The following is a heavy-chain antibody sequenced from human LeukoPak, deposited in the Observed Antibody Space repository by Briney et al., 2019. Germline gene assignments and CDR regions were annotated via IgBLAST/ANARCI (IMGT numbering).Heavy chain of an antibody. V-gene: IGHV4-34*01. CDR2: INHSGGT. D-gene: IGHD3-22*01. J-gene: IGHJ5*02. CDR1: GGSFSGYY. Sequence: SETLSLTCAVYGGSFSGYYWSWIRQPPGKGLEWMGEINHSGGTNYNPSLKSRVTISVDTSKNQFSLKLSSVTAADTAVYYCANGPTDYYDSSGSQNGNWFDPWGQGTLVTVSS. CDR3: ANGPTDYYDSSGSQNGNWFDP.